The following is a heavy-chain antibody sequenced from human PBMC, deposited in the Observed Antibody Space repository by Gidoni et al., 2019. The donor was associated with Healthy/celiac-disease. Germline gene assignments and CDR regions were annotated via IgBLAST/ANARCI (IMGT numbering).Heavy chain of an antibody. CDR3: ARDVYSAAAAGPWSGGMDV. CDR2: IWYDGSNK. CDR1: GFTFSSYG. D-gene: IGHD6-13*01. V-gene: IGHV3-33*01. Sequence: QVQLVESGGGVVQPGRSLRLSCAASGFTFSSYGMHWVRQAPGKGLEWVAVIWYDGSNKYYADSVKGRFTISRDNSKNTLYLQMNSLRAEDTAVYYCARDVYSAAAAGPWSGGMDVWGQGTTVTVSS. J-gene: IGHJ6*02.